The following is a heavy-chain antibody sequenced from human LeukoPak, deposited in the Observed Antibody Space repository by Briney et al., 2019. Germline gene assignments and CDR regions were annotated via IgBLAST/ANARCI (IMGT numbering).Heavy chain of an antibody. CDR3: ARGYSSSSYNWFDP. Sequence: SSETLSLACAVYGGSFSGYYWSWIRQPPGKGLEWIGEINHSGSTNYNPSLKSRVTISVDTSKNQFSLKLSSVTAADTAVYYCARGYSSSSYNWFDPWGQGTLVTVSS. D-gene: IGHD6-6*01. CDR1: GGSFSGYY. J-gene: IGHJ5*02. V-gene: IGHV4-34*01. CDR2: INHSGST.